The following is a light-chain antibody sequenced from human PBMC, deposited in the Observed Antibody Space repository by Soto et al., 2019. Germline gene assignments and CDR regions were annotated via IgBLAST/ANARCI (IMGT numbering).Light chain of an antibody. CDR2: AAS. V-gene: IGKV1-39*01. J-gene: IGKJ4*01. CDR3: QQGYTTLT. CDR1: QSISTY. Sequence: DIQMTQSPSSLSASVGDRVTITCRASQSISTYLNWYQQKPGKAPKLLIYAASSLQSEVPSRFSGSGSGTDFTLTISSLQPEDFATYYCQQGYTTLTFGGGTKVEIK.